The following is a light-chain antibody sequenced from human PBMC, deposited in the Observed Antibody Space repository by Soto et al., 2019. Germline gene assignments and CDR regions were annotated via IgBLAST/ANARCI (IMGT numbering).Light chain of an antibody. CDR3: QQYSRSPLT. CDR2: GAS. V-gene: IGKV3-20*01. J-gene: IGKJ4*01. Sequence: EIVLTQSPGTLSLSPGERATLSCRASQSVSSSYLAWYQQKPGQAPRLLIYGASSRATGIPDRFSGSGSGNYFTPTISRLEPEDLVHYYCQQYSRSPLTFGGGTQVEIK. CDR1: QSVSSSY.